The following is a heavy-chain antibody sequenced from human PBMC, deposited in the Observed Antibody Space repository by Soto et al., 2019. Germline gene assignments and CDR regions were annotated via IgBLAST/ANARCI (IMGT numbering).Heavy chain of an antibody. CDR2: IYSGGST. CDR3: ARGYNWNDALPESS. D-gene: IGHD1-1*01. CDR1: GFTVSSNY. J-gene: IGHJ4*02. V-gene: IGHV3-66*01. Sequence: GGSLRLSCAASGFTVSSNYMSWVRQAPGKGLEWVSVIYSGGSTYYADSVKGRFTISRDNSKNTLYLQMNSLRAEDTAVYYCARGYNWNDALPESSWGQGTLVTVSS.